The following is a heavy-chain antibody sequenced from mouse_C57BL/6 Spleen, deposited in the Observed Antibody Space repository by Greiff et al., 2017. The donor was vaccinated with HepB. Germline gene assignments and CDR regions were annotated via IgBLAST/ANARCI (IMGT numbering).Heavy chain of an antibody. CDR1: GYTFTDYE. V-gene: IGHV1-15*01. Sequence: VQLQQSGAELVRPGASVTLSCKASGYTFTDYEMHWVKQTPVHGLEWIGAIDPETGGTAYNQKFKGKAILTADKSSSTAYMELLSLTSEDSAVYYCTRRGERSYFDYWGQGTTLTVSS. J-gene: IGHJ2*01. CDR2: IDPETGGT. CDR3: TRRGERSYFDY.